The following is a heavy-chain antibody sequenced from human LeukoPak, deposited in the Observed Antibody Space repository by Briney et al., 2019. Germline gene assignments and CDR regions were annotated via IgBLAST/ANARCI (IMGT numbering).Heavy chain of an antibody. CDR2: ISAYNGNT. D-gene: IGHD2-2*01. J-gene: IGHJ5*02. CDR3: ARGYCSSTSCYRPNWFDP. CDR1: GYTFTSYG. V-gene: IGHV1-18*01. Sequence: ASAKVSCKASGYTFTSYGISWVRQAPGQGLEWMGWISAYNGNTNYAQKLQGRVTMTTDTSTSTAYMELRSLRSDDTAVYYCARGYCSSTSCYRPNWFDPWGQGTLVTVSS.